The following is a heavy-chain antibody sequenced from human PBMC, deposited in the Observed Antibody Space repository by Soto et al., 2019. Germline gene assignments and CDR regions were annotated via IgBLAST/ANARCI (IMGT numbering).Heavy chain of an antibody. J-gene: IGHJ6*02. V-gene: IGHV1-69*12. CDR1: GGTFSSYA. CDR2: IIPIFGTA. Sequence: QVQLVQSGAEVKKPGSSVKVSCKASGGTFSSYAISWVRQAPGQGLEWMGGIIPIFGTANYAQKFQGRVTITADESTSTAYMELSNLRSEDTAVYYCATSAARNYYYGMDVWGQGTTVTVSS. CDR3: ATSAARNYYYGMDV.